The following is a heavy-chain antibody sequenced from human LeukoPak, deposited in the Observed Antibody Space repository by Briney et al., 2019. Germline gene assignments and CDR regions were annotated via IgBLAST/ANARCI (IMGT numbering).Heavy chain of an antibody. CDR3: ARDAIYCGGDCSNAFDY. CDR1: GGTFSSYA. CDR2: IIPIFGTA. J-gene: IGHJ4*02. V-gene: IGHV1-69*13. Sequence: ASVKVSCKASGGTFSSYAISWVRQAPGQGLEWMGEIIPIFGTANYAQKFQGRVTITADESTSTAYMELSSLRSEDTAVYYCARDAIYCGGDCSNAFDYWGQGTLVTVSS. D-gene: IGHD2-21*02.